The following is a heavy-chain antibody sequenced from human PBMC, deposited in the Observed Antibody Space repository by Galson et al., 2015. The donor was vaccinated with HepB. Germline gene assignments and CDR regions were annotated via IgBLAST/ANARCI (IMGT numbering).Heavy chain of an antibody. D-gene: IGHD6-13*01. V-gene: IGHV3-30-3*01. Sequence: ALRLSCAASGFTFSSYAMRWVRQAPGKGLEWVAIISSDGSNKYYADSVKGRFTISRDNSKNTLYLQMNSLRAEDTAVYSCARDSSSWYHLDYWGQGALVTVSS. CDR2: ISSDGSNK. CDR1: GFTFSSYA. CDR3: ARDSSSWYHLDY. J-gene: IGHJ4*02.